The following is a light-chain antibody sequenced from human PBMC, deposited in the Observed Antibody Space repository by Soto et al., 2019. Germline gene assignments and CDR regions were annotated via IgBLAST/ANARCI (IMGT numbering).Light chain of an antibody. Sequence: EIVMTQSPATLSVSPGERATHSCRASQSVRSNVAWYQQKPGQAPRLLIYGASTRATGIPARFSGSGSGTEFTLTISSLQSEDFAVYYCQQYGTSWTFGQGTKVEIK. J-gene: IGKJ1*01. V-gene: IGKV3-15*01. CDR3: QQYGTSWT. CDR1: QSVRSN. CDR2: GAS.